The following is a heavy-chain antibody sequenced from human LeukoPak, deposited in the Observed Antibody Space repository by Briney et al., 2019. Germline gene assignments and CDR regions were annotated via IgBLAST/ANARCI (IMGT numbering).Heavy chain of an antibody. CDR2: ISSSGSTI. CDR1: GGSFSGYY. D-gene: IGHD1-1*01. Sequence: LSLTCAVYGGSFSGYYMSWIRQAPGKGLEWVSYISSSGSTIYYADSVKGRFTISRDNAKNSLYLQMNSLRAEDTAVYYCARGEETGPYYYYYYMDVWGKGTTVTISS. CDR3: ARGEETGPYYYYYYMDV. J-gene: IGHJ6*03. V-gene: IGHV3-11*01.